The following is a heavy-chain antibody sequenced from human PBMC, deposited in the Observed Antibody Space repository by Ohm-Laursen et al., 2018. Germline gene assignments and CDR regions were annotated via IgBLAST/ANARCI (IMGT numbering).Heavy chain of an antibody. CDR2: ISAYSGNK. J-gene: IGHJ5*02. D-gene: IGHD2-21*01. Sequence: ASVKVSCKASGYRFTSYGITWVRQVPGQGLERLGWISAYSGNKNYAQKSQERVTLTTDTSTSTAYMEVRNLRSDDTAVYYCARIGDDNWFDPWGQGTLVTVSS. V-gene: IGHV1-18*01. CDR3: ARIGDDNWFDP. CDR1: GYRFTSYG.